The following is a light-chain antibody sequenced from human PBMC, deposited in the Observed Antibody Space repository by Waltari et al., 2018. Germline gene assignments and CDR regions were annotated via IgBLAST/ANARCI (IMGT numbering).Light chain of an antibody. Sequence: DIQMTQSPSSPSASVGDKVTITCQASQSISGWLAWYQQKPGKAPKPLIYKASSLESGVPSRFSGSGSGTDFTLTISSLQPEDFATYYCQQYNSAPWTFGQGTKVEIK. J-gene: IGKJ1*01. V-gene: IGKV1-5*01. CDR2: KAS. CDR3: QQYNSAPWT. CDR1: QSISGW.